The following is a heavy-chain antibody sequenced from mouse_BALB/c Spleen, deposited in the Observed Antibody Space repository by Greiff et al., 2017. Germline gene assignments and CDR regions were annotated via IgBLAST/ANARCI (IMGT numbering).Heavy chain of an antibody. CDR1: GFTFSSYA. J-gene: IGHJ3*01. D-gene: IGHD2-4*01. Sequence: DVMLVESGGGLVKPGGSLKLSCAASGFTFSSYAMSWVRQTPEKRLEWVATISSGGSYTYYPDSVKGRFTISRDNAKNTLYLQMSSLRSEDTAMYYCARHIYYDYDRAYWGQGTLVTVSA. CDR2: ISSGGSYT. V-gene: IGHV5-9-3*01. CDR3: ARHIYYDYDRAY.